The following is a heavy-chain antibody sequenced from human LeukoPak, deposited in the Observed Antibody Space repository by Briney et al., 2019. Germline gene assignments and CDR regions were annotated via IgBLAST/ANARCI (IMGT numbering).Heavy chain of an antibody. V-gene: IGHV4-59*01. Sequence: SETLSLTCTVSGGSISSYYWSWIRQPPGEGLEWIGYIYYSGSTNYNPSLKSRVTISVDTSKNQFSLKLSSVTAADTAVYYCARDAEGVHYFDYWGQGTLVTVSS. CDR3: ARDAEGVHYFDY. CDR2: IYYSGST. CDR1: GGSISSYY. J-gene: IGHJ4*02.